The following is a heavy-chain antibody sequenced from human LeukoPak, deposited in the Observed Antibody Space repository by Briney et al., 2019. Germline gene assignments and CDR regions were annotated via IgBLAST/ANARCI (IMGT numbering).Heavy chain of an antibody. J-gene: IGHJ5*02. CDR3: ARGLGYYDFWSGYSNWFDP. V-gene: IGHV4-34*01. D-gene: IGHD3-3*01. CDR2: INHSGGT. Sequence: PSETLSLTCAVYGGSFSGYYWSWIRQPPGKGLEWIGEINHSGGTNYNPSLKSRVTISVDTSKNQFSLKLSSVTAADTAVYYCARGLGYYDFWSGYSNWFDPWGQGTLVTVSS. CDR1: GGSFSGYY.